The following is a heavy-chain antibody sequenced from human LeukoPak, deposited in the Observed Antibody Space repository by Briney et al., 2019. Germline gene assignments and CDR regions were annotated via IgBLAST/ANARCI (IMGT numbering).Heavy chain of an antibody. CDR2: IRSKANNYAT. CDR3: ATMGASDYYYYYMDV. J-gene: IGHJ6*03. V-gene: IGHV3-73*01. Sequence: SGGSLRLSCAASGFTFSGSAMHWVRQASGKGLEWVGRIRSKANNYATAYAASVKGRFTVSRDDSKNTAYLQMNSLRAEDTAVYYCATMGASDYYYYYMDVWGKGTTVTVSS. D-gene: IGHD4/OR15-4a*01. CDR1: GFTFSGSA.